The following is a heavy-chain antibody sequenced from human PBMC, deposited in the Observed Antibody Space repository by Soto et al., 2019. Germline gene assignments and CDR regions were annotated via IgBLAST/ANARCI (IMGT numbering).Heavy chain of an antibody. V-gene: IGHV2-26*01. Sequence: QVTLKESGPVLVKPTETLTLTCTVSGFSLSNARMGVSWIRQPPGKALEWLAHIFSNDEKSYSTSLKSRLTISKDTSKSQVVITMNNMDPVDTATYYCARIRTFWSGYYTGNYYYYGMDVWGQGTTVTVSS. CDR1: GFSLSNARMG. CDR2: IFSNDEK. CDR3: ARIRTFWSGYYTGNYYYYGMDV. J-gene: IGHJ6*02. D-gene: IGHD3-3*01.